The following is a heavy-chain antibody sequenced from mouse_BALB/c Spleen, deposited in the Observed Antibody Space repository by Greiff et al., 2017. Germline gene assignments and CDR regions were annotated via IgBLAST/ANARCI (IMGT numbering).Heavy chain of an antibody. Sequence: EVQLVESGAELVKPGASVKLSCTASGFNIKDTYMHWVKQRPEQGLEWIGRIDPANGNTKYDPKFQGKATITADTSSNTAYLQLSSLTSEDTAVYYCAGTLRFAYWGQGTLVTVSA. CDR3: AGTLRFAY. CDR2: IDPANGNT. CDR1: GFNIKDTY. V-gene: IGHV14-3*02. J-gene: IGHJ3*01. D-gene: IGHD3-3*01.